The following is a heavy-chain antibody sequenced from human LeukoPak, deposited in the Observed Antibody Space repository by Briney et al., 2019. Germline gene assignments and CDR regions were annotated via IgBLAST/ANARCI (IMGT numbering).Heavy chain of an antibody. CDR2: IRLDGNNK. J-gene: IGHJ4*02. CDR1: GFIFSSYN. Sequence: GGSLRLSCAASGFIFSSYNMHWVRQPPGKGLEWVAFIRLDGNNKYYADSVKGRFTISRDNSKNTLFLQMNSLRAEDTAVYYCAKDFGYGVDYWGQGTLVTVSS. V-gene: IGHV3-30*02. CDR3: AKDFGYGVDY. D-gene: IGHD5-12*01.